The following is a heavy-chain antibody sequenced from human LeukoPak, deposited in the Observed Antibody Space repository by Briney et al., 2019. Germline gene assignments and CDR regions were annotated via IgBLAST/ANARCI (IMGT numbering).Heavy chain of an antibody. V-gene: IGHV3-23*01. J-gene: IGHJ4*02. CDR2: ISGSGDST. D-gene: IGHD3-22*01. CDR1: GFTVKNYV. Sequence: GSLRLSCAASGFTVKNYVMNWVRQAPGKGLEWVSAISGSGDSTYYTDSVKGRFTISRDNSKNTLYLQMNSLRAEDTAMYYCANRNYYDRRFYYYYHFDYWGQGTLVTVSS. CDR3: ANRNYYDRRFYYYYHFDY.